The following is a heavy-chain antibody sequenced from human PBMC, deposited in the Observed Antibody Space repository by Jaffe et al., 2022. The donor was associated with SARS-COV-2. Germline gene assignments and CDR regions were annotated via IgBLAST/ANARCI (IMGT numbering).Heavy chain of an antibody. Sequence: EVQLVESGGGLVQPGGSLRLSCAASGFTFSSYAMSWVRQAPGKGLEWVSDTSGSGGSTYYADSVKGRFTISRDNSKNTLYLQMDSLRAEDTAIYYCAKGYCSGGSCCIDYWGQGTLVTVSS. CDR3: AKGYCSGGSCCIDY. D-gene: IGHD2-15*01. J-gene: IGHJ4*02. CDR1: GFTFSSYA. CDR2: TSGSGGST. V-gene: IGHV3-23*04.